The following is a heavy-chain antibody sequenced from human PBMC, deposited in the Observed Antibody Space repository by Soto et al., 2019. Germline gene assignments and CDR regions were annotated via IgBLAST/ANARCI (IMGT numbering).Heavy chain of an antibody. Sequence: EVQLLESGGGLVQPGGSLRLSCAASGFTFSSYAMSWVRQAPGKGLEWVSAISGSGGSTYYADSVKGRFTISRDNSKNTLYLQMNSLRAEDTAVYYCGKREAGTAQYYYYYYMDVWGKGTTVTVSS. V-gene: IGHV3-23*01. CDR2: ISGSGGST. CDR1: GFTFSSYA. D-gene: IGHD1-26*01. CDR3: GKREAGTAQYYYYYYMDV. J-gene: IGHJ6*03.